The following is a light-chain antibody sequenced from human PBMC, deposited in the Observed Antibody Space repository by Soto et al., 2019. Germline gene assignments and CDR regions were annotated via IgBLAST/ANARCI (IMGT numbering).Light chain of an antibody. CDR3: GTWDSSLGAFV. CDR2: DND. J-gene: IGLJ1*01. V-gene: IGLV1-51*01. CDR1: SSNIGNNY. Sequence: QSALTQPPSVSAAPGQKVTISCSGSSSNIGNNYVSWYQQLPGTAPKLLIYDNDKRPSGIPDRFSASKSGTSATLGITGLQTGDEADYYCGTWDSSLGAFVFGTGTKVTVL.